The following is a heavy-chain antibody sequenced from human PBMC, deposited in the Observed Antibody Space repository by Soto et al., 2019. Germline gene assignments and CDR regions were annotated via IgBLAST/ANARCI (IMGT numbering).Heavy chain of an antibody. Sequence: QVQLVESGGGVVQPGRSLRLSCAASGFAFSTYGMHWVRQAPGKGLEWVAVTTSEGARINYADSVKGRFTISRDNSRTTLYLQMNSLRIDDTAVYYCARKNPGRDWELPDYWGQGTLVTVSS. CDR3: ARKNPGRDWELPDY. V-gene: IGHV3-30*03. CDR1: GFAFSTYG. D-gene: IGHD1-26*01. J-gene: IGHJ4*02. CDR2: TTSEGARI.